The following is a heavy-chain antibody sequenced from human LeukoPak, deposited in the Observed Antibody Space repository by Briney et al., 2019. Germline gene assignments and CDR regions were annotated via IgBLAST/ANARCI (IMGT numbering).Heavy chain of an antibody. CDR1: GVSFHNYY. Sequence: PSETLSLTCTVSGVSFHNYYWSWIRQPPGEGLEWIANIWHSGITNYNPSLKSRVTISVDPSKNQFSLRLSSVTAADTAVYYCARDNYDSSGMDYFDRWGQGTLVTVAS. V-gene: IGHV4-59*12. D-gene: IGHD3-22*01. J-gene: IGHJ4*02. CDR2: IWHSGIT. CDR3: ARDNYDSSGMDYFDR.